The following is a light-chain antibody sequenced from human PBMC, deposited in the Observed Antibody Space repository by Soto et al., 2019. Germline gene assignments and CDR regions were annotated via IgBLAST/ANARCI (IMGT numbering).Light chain of an antibody. CDR3: QQRSNWPT. V-gene: IGKV1-17*01. CDR2: AAS. J-gene: IGKJ1*01. CDR1: RDVGSD. Sequence: QAPACLSSSLVLKMIIPFRASRDVGSDVSWYQQKPGQAPKLLIYAASNLYTGVPSRFSGSRSGTEFTLTISSLQPEEFAVYYCQQRSNWPTVGQGTKVDIK.